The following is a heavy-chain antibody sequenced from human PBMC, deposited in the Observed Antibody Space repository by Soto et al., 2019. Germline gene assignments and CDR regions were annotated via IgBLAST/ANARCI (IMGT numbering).Heavy chain of an antibody. J-gene: IGHJ2*01. D-gene: IGHD1-26*01. CDR3: VRDRSRGSDWARYLDL. V-gene: IGHV3-48*01. CDR2: MSPSSSNI. Sequence: EVQLVESGGGLVQPGGSLRLSWAASGFSFSNYAMDWVRRAPGKGLEGVSYMSPSSSNIRYADSVKGRFTISRDNAKPSVFIQMNSLRADVTAVYSCVRDRSRGSDWARYLDLWGRGTLVTVSS. CDR1: GFSFSNYA.